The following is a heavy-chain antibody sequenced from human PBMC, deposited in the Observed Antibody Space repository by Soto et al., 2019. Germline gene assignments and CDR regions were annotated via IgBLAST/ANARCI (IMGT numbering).Heavy chain of an antibody. Sequence: QVQLVQSGAEVKKPGSSVKVSCKASGGTFSSYAISWVRQAPGQGLEWMGGIIPIFGTANYAQKFQGRVTSPADEXXSXAXXGLSSLRSEDTAVYYCARGPQQLVRKYYYYYGMDVWGQGTTVTVSS. CDR1: GGTFSSYA. D-gene: IGHD6-13*01. CDR2: IIPIFGTA. V-gene: IGHV1-69*12. J-gene: IGHJ6*02. CDR3: ARGPQQLVRKYYYYYGMDV.